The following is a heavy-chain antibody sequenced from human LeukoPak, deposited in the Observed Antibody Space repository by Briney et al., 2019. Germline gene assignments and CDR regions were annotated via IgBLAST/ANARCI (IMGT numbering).Heavy chain of an antibody. CDR1: GFTFSSYW. D-gene: IGHD6-19*01. Sequence: GGSLRLSCAAAGFTFSSYWMHWVRQAPGKGLVWVSRINSDGSSTSYADSVKGRFTISRDNAKNTLYLQMNSLRAEDTAVYYCARGDGSGWYNPTYYYYYMDVWGKGTTVTVSS. CDR2: INSDGSST. V-gene: IGHV3-74*01. J-gene: IGHJ6*03. CDR3: ARGDGSGWYNPTYYYYYMDV.